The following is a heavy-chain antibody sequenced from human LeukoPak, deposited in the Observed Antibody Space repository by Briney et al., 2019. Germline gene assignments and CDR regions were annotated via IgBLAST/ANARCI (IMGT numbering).Heavy chain of an antibody. V-gene: IGHV1-69*04. CDR1: GGTFIYYA. J-gene: IGHJ4*02. CDR3: ARDLLGNLDY. CDR2: IIPILDIA. Sequence: SVTVSFTASGGTFIYYAFTWVRQAPRQGREWMGRIIPILDIANYAHNFQGRVTITTDKSTSTAYMELSSLRFEDTAVYYCARDLLGNLDYWGQGTLVTVSS. D-gene: IGHD1-26*01.